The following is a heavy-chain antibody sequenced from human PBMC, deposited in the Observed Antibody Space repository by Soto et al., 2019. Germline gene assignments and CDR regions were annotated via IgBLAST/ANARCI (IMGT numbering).Heavy chain of an antibody. CDR3: AKAPRLLLGWFDS. CDR2: IFHSGNT. Sequence: SETLSLTCTVSGASIRSSTYQWGWIRQPPGRGLEWIGSIFHSGNTYYHPSLKNRVTISLDTSKNQFSLKLSSVTAADTAKYYCAKAPRLLLGWFDSWGQGTLVTVSS. V-gene: IGHV4-39*07. D-gene: IGHD2-15*01. J-gene: IGHJ5*01. CDR1: GASIRSSTYQ.